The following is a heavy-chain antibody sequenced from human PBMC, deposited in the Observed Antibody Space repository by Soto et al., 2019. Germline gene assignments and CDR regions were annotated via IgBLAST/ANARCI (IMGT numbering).Heavy chain of an antibody. Sequence: GGSLRLSCAASGFTFSSYAMSWVRQAPGKGLEWVSAISGSGGSTYYADSVKGRFTISRDNSKNTLYLQMNSLRAEDTAVYYCAKQGDCSGGSCYLTRVYYYYGMDVWGQGTTVTVSS. CDR3: AKQGDCSGGSCYLTRVYYYYGMDV. CDR2: ISGSGGST. D-gene: IGHD2-15*01. V-gene: IGHV3-23*01. J-gene: IGHJ6*02. CDR1: GFTFSSYA.